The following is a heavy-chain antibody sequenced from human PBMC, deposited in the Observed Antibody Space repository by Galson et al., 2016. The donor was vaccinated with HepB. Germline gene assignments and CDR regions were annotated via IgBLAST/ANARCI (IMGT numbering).Heavy chain of an antibody. CDR1: GGSISSSSYY. D-gene: IGHD3-22*01. J-gene: IGHJ2*01. V-gene: IGHV4-39*01. CDR3: ARHVGYYYSYWYFDL. CDR2: ICYSGST. Sequence: ETLSLTCTVSGGSISSSSYYWGWIRQPPGKGLEWIGSICYSGSTYYNPSLKSRVTISVDTSKNQFSLKLSSVTAADTAVYYCARHVGYYYSYWYFDLWGRGTLVTVSS.